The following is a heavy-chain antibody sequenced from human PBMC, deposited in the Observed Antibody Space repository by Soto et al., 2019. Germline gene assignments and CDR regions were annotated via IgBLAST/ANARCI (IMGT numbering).Heavy chain of an antibody. CDR3: ARVYCSGGSCYSIDN. Sequence: GASVKVSCKASGYTFTSYGISWVRQAPGQGLEWMGWISAYNGNTHYAQKLQGRVTMTRDTSTSTVYMELSSLRSEDTAVYYCARVYCSGGSCYSIDNWGQGTLVTVS. J-gene: IGHJ4*02. V-gene: IGHV1-18*01. CDR2: ISAYNGNT. D-gene: IGHD2-15*01. CDR1: GYTFTSYG.